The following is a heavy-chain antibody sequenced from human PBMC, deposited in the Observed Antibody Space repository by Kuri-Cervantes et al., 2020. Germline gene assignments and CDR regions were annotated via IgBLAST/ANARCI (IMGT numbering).Heavy chain of an antibody. D-gene: IGHD2-2*01. J-gene: IGHJ6*03. CDR1: GDTFSRNA. CDR3: ARGQYKLLWDSYYYYMDV. Sequence: SVKVSCKASGDTFSRNAFSWVRQAPGHGLEWMGGIIPIFGTTYYAQNFQGRLTVTADESTSTVYMDLSSLTSEDTALYFCARGQYKLLWDSYYYYMDVWGNGTAVTVSS. V-gene: IGHV1-69*13. CDR2: IIPIFGTT.